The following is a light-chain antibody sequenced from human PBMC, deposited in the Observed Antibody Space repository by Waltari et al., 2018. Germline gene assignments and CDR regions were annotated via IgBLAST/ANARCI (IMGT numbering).Light chain of an antibody. CDR1: QCVSSN. Sequence: ELVLTQSPATQSLSPGERATLYYRASQCVSSNLAWYQQKPAQAPRLLIYDASNRATGIPARFSGSGSGTDFTLTISSLEPEDFAVYYCQQRSNWLTFGGGTKVEIK. V-gene: IGKV3-11*01. J-gene: IGKJ4*01. CDR2: DAS. CDR3: QQRSNWLT.